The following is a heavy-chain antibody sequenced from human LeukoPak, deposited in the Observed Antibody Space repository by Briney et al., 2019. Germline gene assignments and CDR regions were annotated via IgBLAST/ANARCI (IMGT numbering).Heavy chain of an antibody. CDR1: GGTFSSYA. J-gene: IGHJ5*02. Sequence: GSSVKVSCKASGGTFSSYAISWVRQAPGQRLEWMGGIIPIFGTANYAQKFQGRVTITTDESTSTAYMELSSLRSEDTAVYYCARDLRQVDTAMATEYNWFDPWGQGTLVTVSS. D-gene: IGHD5-18*01. CDR2: IIPIFGTA. V-gene: IGHV1-69*05. CDR3: ARDLRQVDTAMATEYNWFDP.